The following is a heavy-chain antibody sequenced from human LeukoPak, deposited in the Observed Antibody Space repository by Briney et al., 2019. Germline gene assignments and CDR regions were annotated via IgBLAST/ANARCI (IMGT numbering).Heavy chain of an antibody. D-gene: IGHD1-26*01. J-gene: IGHJ4*02. CDR1: GFTFSSYS. Sequence: GGSLRLSCVVSGFTFSSYSMNWVRQAPGKGLEWVSSISSSSSYIYYADSLKGRFTISRDNAKNSLYLQMNSLRAEDTAVYYCAREINLVGAINYWGQGTLVTVSS. CDR3: AREINLVGAINY. CDR2: ISSSSSYI. V-gene: IGHV3-21*01.